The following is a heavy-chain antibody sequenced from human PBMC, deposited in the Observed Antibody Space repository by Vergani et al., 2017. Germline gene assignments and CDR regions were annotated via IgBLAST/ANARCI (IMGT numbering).Heavy chain of an antibody. Sequence: EVQLLESGGGLVQPGGSLRLSCAASGFTFSSYAMSWVRQAPGKGLEWVSAISGSGGSPYYADSVKGRLTISRQNSKNTLYLQMNSLRAEGTAVYYCAKDGEGDYGDYSLVNSYYYGMDVWGQGTTVTVSS. CDR1: GFTFSSYA. J-gene: IGHJ6*02. D-gene: IGHD4-17*01. CDR3: AKDGEGDYGDYSLVNSYYYGMDV. CDR2: ISGSGGSP. V-gene: IGHV3-23*01.